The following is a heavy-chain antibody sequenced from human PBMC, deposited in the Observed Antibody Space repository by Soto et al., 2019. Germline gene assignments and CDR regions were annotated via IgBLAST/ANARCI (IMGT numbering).Heavy chain of an antibody. V-gene: IGHV4-34*01. Sequence: SETLSLTCAVYGGSFSGYYWSWIRQPPGKGLEWIGEINHSGSTNYNPSLKSRVTISVDTSKNQLSLKLSSVTAADTAVYYCARGKIRVRGVIITKYYYYGMDVWGQGTTVTVSS. CDR3: ARGKIRVRGVIITKYYYYGMDV. CDR1: GGSFSGYY. D-gene: IGHD3-10*01. CDR2: INHSGST. J-gene: IGHJ6*02.